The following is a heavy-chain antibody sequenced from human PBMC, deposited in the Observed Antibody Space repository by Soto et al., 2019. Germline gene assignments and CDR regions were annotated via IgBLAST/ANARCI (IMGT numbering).Heavy chain of an antibody. CDR1: GFTFSSYA. V-gene: IGHV3-23*01. CDR2: ISGSGGST. CDR3: AYGRDILRFLEWLSEYFQH. D-gene: IGHD3-3*01. J-gene: IGHJ1*01. Sequence: PGGSLRLSCAASGFTFSSYAMSWVRQAPGKGLEWVSAISGSGGSTYYADSVKGRFTISRDNSKNTLYLQMNSLRAEDTAVYYCAYGRDILRFLEWLSEYFQHWGQGTLVTVSS.